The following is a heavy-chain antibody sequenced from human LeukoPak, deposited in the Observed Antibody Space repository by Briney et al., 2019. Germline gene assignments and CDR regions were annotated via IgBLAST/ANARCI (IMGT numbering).Heavy chain of an antibody. V-gene: IGHV1-24*01. CDR3: ATEQADSGSYYNVHGMDV. CDR2: FDPEDGET. CDR1: GYTLTELS. D-gene: IGHD3-10*01. J-gene: IGHJ6*02. Sequence: GASVKVSCKVSGYTLTELSMHWVRQAPGKGLEWMGGFDPEDGETIYAQKFQGRVTMTEDTSTDTAYMELSSLRSEDTAVYYCATEQADSGSYYNVHGMDVWGQGTTVTVSS.